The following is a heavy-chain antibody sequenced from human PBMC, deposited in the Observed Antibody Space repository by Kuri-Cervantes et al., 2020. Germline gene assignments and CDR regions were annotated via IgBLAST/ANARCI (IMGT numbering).Heavy chain of an antibody. V-gene: IGHV3-43D*04. CDR3: ARATFDNGGYYTSPFDH. CDR1: GFTFDDYA. D-gene: IGHD3-3*01. J-gene: IGHJ4*02. CDR2: ISWDGGST. Sequence: GGSLRLSCAASGFTFDDYAMHWVRQAPGKGLEWVSLISWDGGSTYYADSVKGRFTISRDNAKNTVYLQMNSLRAEDTAVYYCARATFDNGGYYTSPFDHWGQGTLVTVSS.